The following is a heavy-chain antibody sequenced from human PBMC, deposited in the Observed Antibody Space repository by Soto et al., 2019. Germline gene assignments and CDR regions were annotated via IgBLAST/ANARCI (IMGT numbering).Heavy chain of an antibody. D-gene: IGHD4-17*01. CDR3: AREFDGDYVYYFDY. V-gene: IGHV3-74*01. J-gene: IGHJ4*02. CDR1: GFTFSSYW. Sequence: GGSLRLSCAASGFTFSSYWMHWVRQAPGKGLVWVSRINSDGSSTSYADSVKGRFTISRDNAKNTLYLQMNSLRAEETAVYCCAREFDGDYVYYFDYWGQGTLVTVSS. CDR2: INSDGSST.